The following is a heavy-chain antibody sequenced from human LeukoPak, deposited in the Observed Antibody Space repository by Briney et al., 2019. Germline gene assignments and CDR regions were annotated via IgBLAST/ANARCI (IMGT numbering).Heavy chain of an antibody. CDR3: ARDKRMVRGVIPPDY. J-gene: IGHJ4*02. Sequence: ASEKVSCKASGYTFTSYGISWVRQAPGQGLEWMGWISAYNGNTNYAQKLQGRVTMTTDTSTSTAYMELRSLRSDDTAVYYCARDKRMVRGVIPPDYWGQGTLVTVSS. CDR1: GYTFTSYG. CDR2: ISAYNGNT. V-gene: IGHV1-18*01. D-gene: IGHD3-10*01.